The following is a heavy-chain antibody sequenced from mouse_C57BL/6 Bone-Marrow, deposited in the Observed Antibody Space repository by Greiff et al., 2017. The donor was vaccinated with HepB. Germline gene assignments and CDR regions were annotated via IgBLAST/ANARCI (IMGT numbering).Heavy chain of an antibody. J-gene: IGHJ2*01. D-gene: IGHD2-1*01. Sequence: QVQLQQSGAELVRPGASVTLSCKASGYTFTDYEMHWVKQTPVHGLEWIGAIDPETGGTAYNQKFKGKAILTADKSSSTAYMELLSMTSEDSAVYYCTRRGNGNPYYFDYWGQGTTLTVSS. CDR1: GYTFTDYE. CDR3: TRRGNGNPYYFDY. CDR2: IDPETGGT. V-gene: IGHV1-15*01.